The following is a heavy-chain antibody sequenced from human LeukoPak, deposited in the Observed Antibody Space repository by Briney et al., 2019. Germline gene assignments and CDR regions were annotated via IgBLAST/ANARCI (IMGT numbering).Heavy chain of an antibody. CDR2: ISGSGTPT. CDR1: GSIFRSYA. Sequence: PGGPLKPSVPASGSIFRSYAMNWFRQAQGRGWEWFPAISGSGTPTNYADSVKGRFTISRDNSKNTLYLQMNSLRAEDTAVYYCAKAYESGYYFDYWGQGTLVTVSS. J-gene: IGHJ4*02. CDR3: AKAYESGYYFDY. D-gene: IGHD3-3*01. V-gene: IGHV3-23*01.